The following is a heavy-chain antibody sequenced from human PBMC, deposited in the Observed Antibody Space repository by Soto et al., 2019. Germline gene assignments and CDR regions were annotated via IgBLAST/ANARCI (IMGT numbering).Heavy chain of an antibody. D-gene: IGHD1-1*01. V-gene: IGHV1-18*01. CDR2: ISAHNGNT. Sequence: QVHLVQSGAEVKKPGASVKVSCKASGYTFTSYGITWVRQAPGQGLEWMGWISAHNGNTDYAQKLQGRVIVTRDTSTSRAYMELRSLISDDTAVYYCARGRYGDYWGQGALVNVSS. CDR1: GYTFTSYG. J-gene: IGHJ4*02. CDR3: ARGRYGDY.